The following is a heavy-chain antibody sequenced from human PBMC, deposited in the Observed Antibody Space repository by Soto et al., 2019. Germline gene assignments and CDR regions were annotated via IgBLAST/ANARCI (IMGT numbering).Heavy chain of an antibody. CDR1: GFTFSNAW. V-gene: IGHV3-15*04. CDR2: IESKTDGGTT. J-gene: IGHJ4*02. CDR3: TTEYSSGWYDS. Sequence: EVQLVESGGGLVKPGGSLRLSCAASGFTFSNAWMSWVRQAPGKGLECVGRIESKTDGGTTDYAAPVKGRFTISRDDSKNTLYLQMNSLKTEDTAVYYCTTEYSSGWYDSWGQGTLVTVSS. D-gene: IGHD6-19*01.